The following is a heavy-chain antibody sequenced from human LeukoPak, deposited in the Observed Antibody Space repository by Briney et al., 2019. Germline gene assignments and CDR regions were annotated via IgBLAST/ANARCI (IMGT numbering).Heavy chain of an antibody. V-gene: IGHV4-4*02. Sequence: SETLSLTCAVSGGSISSSNWWSWVRQPPGKGLEWIGEVHLDGRTNYNPSLESRLTMSVDVSENQVSLKLTSVTAADTAVYYCAREGGFYRPLDYSGQGTLVTVSS. D-gene: IGHD3-3*01. CDR3: AREGGFYRPLDY. CDR2: VHLDGRT. CDR1: GGSISSSNW. J-gene: IGHJ4*02.